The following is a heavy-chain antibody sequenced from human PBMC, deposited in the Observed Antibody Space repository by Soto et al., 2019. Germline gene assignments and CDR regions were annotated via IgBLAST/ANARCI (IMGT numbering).Heavy chain of an antibody. D-gene: IGHD5-12*01. CDR3: ARDSEYSGYDWESAPDAFDI. CDR2: ISSSSSTI. Sequence: GGSLRLSCAASGFTFSSYSMNWVRQAPGKGLEWVSYISSSSSTIYYADSVKGRFTISRDNAKNSLYLQMNSLRAEDTAVYYCARDSEYSGYDWESAPDAFDIWGQGTMVTVSS. V-gene: IGHV3-48*01. CDR1: GFTFSSYS. J-gene: IGHJ3*02.